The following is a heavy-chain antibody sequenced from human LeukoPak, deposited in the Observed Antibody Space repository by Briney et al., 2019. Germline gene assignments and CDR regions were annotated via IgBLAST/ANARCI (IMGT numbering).Heavy chain of an antibody. D-gene: IGHD4-17*01. Sequence: RGESLKISCMGSGYSFTNFWIGWVRQMPGKGLEWMGIIYPGDSDTRYSPSFQGQVTISADKSISTAYLQWSSLKASGTAIYYCARIIHGDYVGFDYWGQGTLVTVSS. V-gene: IGHV5-51*01. CDR2: IYPGDSDT. CDR3: ARIIHGDYVGFDY. J-gene: IGHJ4*02. CDR1: GYSFTNFW.